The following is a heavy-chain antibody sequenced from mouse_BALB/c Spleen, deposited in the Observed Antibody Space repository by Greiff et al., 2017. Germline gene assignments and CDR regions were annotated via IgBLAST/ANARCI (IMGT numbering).Heavy chain of an antibody. Sequence: EVQLQQSGPELVKPGASVKISCKASGYSFTGYFMNWVMQSHGKSLEWIGRINPYNGDTFYNQKFKGKATLTVDKSSSTAHMELRSLASEDSAVYYCAKGGWDYWGQGTSVTVSS. CDR2: INPYNGDT. J-gene: IGHJ4*01. V-gene: IGHV1-20*02. CDR1: GYSFTGYF. CDR3: AKGGWDY.